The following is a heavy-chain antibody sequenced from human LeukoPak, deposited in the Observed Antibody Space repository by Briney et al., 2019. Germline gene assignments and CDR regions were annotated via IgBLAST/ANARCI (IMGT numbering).Heavy chain of an antibody. J-gene: IGHJ4*02. Sequence: ASVKVSCKASGYTFTSYDINWVRQATGQGLEWMGWMNPNSGNTGYAQKFQGRVTMTRNTSISTAYMELSSLRSEDTAVYYCARGERNYGDYVFDYWGQGTLVTVSS. V-gene: IGHV1-8*01. CDR2: MNPNSGNT. CDR1: GYTFTSYD. D-gene: IGHD4-17*01. CDR3: ARGERNYGDYVFDY.